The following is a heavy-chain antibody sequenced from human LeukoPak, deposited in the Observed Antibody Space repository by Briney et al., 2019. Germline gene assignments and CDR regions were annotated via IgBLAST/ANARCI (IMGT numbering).Heavy chain of an antibody. Sequence: PSETLSLTCAVYGGSFSSYYWSWIRQPPGKGLEWIGYIYYSGSTNYNPSLKSRVTISVDTSKNQFSLKLSSVTAADTAVYYCARVPFLDSGSYLFDPWGQGTLVTVSS. J-gene: IGHJ5*02. CDR1: GGSFSSYY. CDR2: IYYSGST. D-gene: IGHD1-26*01. V-gene: IGHV4-59*01. CDR3: ARVPFLDSGSYLFDP.